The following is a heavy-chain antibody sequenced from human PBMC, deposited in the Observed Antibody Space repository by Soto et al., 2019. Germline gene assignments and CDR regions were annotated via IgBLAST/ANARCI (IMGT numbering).Heavy chain of an antibody. D-gene: IGHD1-1*01. V-gene: IGHV1-69*13. CDR3: VADVGLAEHPVV. CDR2: VFPKFGTT. J-gene: IGHJ6*02. Sequence: SVKVSCKVSGGSFGNYVIAWVRQAPGQGLEWMGGVFPKFGTTYYGQKFQGRLTVTADESTSTTYMDLSRLTSDDTAIFYCVADVGLAEHPVVWGQGTTVTVS. CDR1: GGSFGNYV.